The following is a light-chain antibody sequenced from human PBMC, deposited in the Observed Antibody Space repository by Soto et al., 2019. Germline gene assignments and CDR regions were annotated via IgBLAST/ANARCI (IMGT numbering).Light chain of an antibody. CDR1: QSVSSNY. J-gene: IGKJ3*01. V-gene: IGKV3-20*01. CDR2: GAS. CDR3: QHYGTSRFT. Sequence: EIVLTQSPGTLSLSPGERATLSCRASQSVSSNYLLWNQHKPGQAPRLLIYGASSRATGIPDRFSGSGSGTDFTLTISRLEPEDFAVYYCQHYGTSRFTFGPGTKVDIK.